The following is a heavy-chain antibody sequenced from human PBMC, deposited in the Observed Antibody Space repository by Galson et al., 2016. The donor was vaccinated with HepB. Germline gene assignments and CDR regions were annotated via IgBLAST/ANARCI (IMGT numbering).Heavy chain of an antibody. J-gene: IGHJ6*02. V-gene: IGHV4-59*01. CDR3: ARVDSGGWYGFHYGMDV. CDR1: GASLSYYS. Sequence: SETLSLTCSVSGASLSYYSWSWIRQPPGKGLEWIGYIYHSGSTNYNPSLKRRVTISVDTSKNQFSLKLSSVTAAETAVYYCARVDSGGWYGFHYGMDVWGQGTTVTVSS. D-gene: IGHD6-19*01. CDR2: IYHSGST.